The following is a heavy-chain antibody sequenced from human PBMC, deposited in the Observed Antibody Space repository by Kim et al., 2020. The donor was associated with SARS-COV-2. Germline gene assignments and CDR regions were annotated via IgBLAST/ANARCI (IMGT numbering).Heavy chain of an antibody. J-gene: IGHJ4*02. Sequence: GGSLRLSCAASGFTFSSYAMHWVRQAPGKGLEWVAVISYDGSNKYYADSVKGRFTISRDNSKNTLYLQMNSLRAEDTAVYYCARGVGVGWFGEFLDYWGQGTLVTVSS. V-gene: IGHV3-30*04. CDR1: GFTFSSYA. CDR3: ARGVGVGWFGEFLDY. D-gene: IGHD3-10*01. CDR2: ISYDGSNK.